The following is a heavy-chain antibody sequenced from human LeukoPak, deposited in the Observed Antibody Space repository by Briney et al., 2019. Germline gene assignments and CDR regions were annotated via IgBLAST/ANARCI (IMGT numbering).Heavy chain of an antibody. CDR1: GFTFSSYG. V-gene: IGHV3-30*02. CDR3: AKDRIGYSSSWLILDY. CDR2: IRYDGSNK. D-gene: IGHD6-13*01. J-gene: IGHJ4*02. Sequence: GGSLRLSCAASGFTFSSYGMHWVRQAPGKGLEWVAFIRYDGSNKYYADSVKGRFTISRDNSKNTLYLQMNSLRAEDTAVYYCAKDRIGYSSSWLILDYWGQGTLVTVSS.